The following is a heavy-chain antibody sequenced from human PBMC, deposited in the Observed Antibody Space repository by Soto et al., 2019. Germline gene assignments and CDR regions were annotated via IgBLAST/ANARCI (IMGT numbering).Heavy chain of an antibody. J-gene: IGHJ6*02. D-gene: IGHD2-8*01. V-gene: IGHV1-2*04. CDR2: INPKSGGT. CDR3: ARGHSTDCSNGVCSFVYNHQMDV. Sequence: ASANVSCKAHRYSFTDSDIHWVGQAPGGGRDPLGRINPKSGGTSTAQKFQGWVTMTRDRSISTVYMGLTRLRSDDTAVYFCARGHSTDCSNGVCSFVYNHQMDVSGQAITVT. CDR1: RYSFTDSD.